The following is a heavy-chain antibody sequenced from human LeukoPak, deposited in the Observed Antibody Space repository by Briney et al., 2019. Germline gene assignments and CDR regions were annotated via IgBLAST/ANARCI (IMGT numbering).Heavy chain of an antibody. Sequence: GESLKISCKGSGYSFTSYWIGWVRQMPGKGLEWMGIIYPGDSGTRYSPSFQGQVTISADKSISTAYLQWSSLKASDTAMYYCARGNDGVVVPAAIMFDPWGQGTLVTVSS. J-gene: IGHJ5*02. CDR3: ARGNDGVVVPAAIMFDP. CDR1: GYSFTSYW. D-gene: IGHD2-2*01. CDR2: IYPGDSGT. V-gene: IGHV5-51*01.